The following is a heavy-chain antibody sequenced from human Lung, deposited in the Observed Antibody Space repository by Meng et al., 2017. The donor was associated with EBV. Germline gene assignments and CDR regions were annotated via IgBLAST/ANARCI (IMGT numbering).Heavy chain of an antibody. CDR2: IYYSGST. D-gene: IGHD6-6*01. Sequence: QLRLQESGPGLVKPSETLALTCTVSGGSISRSSYDWGWIRSPPGKGLEWIGYIYYSGSTYYNPSLKSLVTISVDTSKNQFSLKLSSVTAADTAVYYCARVVAGRYNWFDPWGQGTLVTVSS. J-gene: IGHJ5*02. CDR3: ARVVAGRYNWFDP. CDR1: GGSISRSSYD. V-gene: IGHV4-31*01.